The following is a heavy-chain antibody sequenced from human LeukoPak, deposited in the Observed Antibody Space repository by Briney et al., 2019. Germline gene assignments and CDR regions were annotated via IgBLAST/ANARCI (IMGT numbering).Heavy chain of an antibody. D-gene: IGHD1-14*01. Sequence: ASVKVSCKASGYIFTSNVMHWVRQAPGQRLEWMGWISAGNGNTKYSQKFQDRVTITRNTSASTTYMELSSLSSEDTAVYYCTREPESGSDYYYGMDVWGQGTTVTVSS. CDR2: ISAGNGNT. CDR3: TREPESGSDYYYGMDV. J-gene: IGHJ6*02. V-gene: IGHV1-3*01. CDR1: GYIFTSNV.